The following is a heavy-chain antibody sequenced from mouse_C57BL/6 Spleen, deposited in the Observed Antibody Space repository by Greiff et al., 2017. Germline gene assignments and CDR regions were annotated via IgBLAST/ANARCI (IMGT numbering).Heavy chain of an antibody. CDR3: ARHESVWSFYAMDY. D-gene: IGHD1-1*02. CDR2: FYPGSGSI. CDR1: GYTFTEST. Sequence: VQLQQSGAELVKPGASVKLSCKASGYTFTESTIHWVKQGPGQGLEWVGWFYPGSGSIKYNEKFKDKATLTADKSSRTVYMELRRLTSEDSAVYFCARHESVWSFYAMDYWGQGTSVTVSS. V-gene: IGHV1-62-2*01. J-gene: IGHJ4*01.